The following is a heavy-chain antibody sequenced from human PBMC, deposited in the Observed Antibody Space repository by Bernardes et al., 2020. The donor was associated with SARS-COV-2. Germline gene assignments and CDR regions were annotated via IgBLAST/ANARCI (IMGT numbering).Heavy chain of an antibody. CDR3: ARDYDILTGYYSPQDYYYYGMDV. J-gene: IGHJ6*02. CDR1: GGTFSSYA. V-gene: IGHV1-69*01. CDR2: IIPIFGTA. Sequence: AGQGYCKASGGTFSSYAISWVRQAPGQGLEWMGGIIPIFGTATYAQKFQGRVTITADESTSTAYMELSSLRSEDTAVYYCARDYDILTGYYSPQDYYYYGMDVWGQGTTVTVSS. D-gene: IGHD3-9*01.